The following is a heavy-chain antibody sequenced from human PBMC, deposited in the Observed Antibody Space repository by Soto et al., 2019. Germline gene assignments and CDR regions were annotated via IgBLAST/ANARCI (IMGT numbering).Heavy chain of an antibody. J-gene: IGHJ4*02. D-gene: IGHD6-19*01. CDR1: GHSLSSGGYY. Sequence: LSLTCTVSGHSLSSGGYYWSWIRQHPGKGLEWVGYIYFTGSTLYNPSLKSRLAMSLDTSKNQFSLKLGSVTAADTAIYYCARDWGSSGWPNWGPGTLVTVSS. CDR2: IYFTGST. CDR3: ARDWGSSGWPN. V-gene: IGHV4-31*03.